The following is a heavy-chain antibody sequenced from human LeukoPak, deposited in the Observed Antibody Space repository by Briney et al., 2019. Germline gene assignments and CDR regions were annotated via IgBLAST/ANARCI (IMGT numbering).Heavy chain of an antibody. J-gene: IGHJ4*02. CDR1: GVTFSSYA. V-gene: IGHV3-23*01. D-gene: IGHD4-11*01. CDR3: AKAETQYYFDY. Sequence: GGSLRLSCVAFGVTFSSYAMNWVRQAPGKGLEWVSLISGSGGSTYYADSVRGRFTISRDNSKNTLYMQMNSLRVEDTAVYYCAKAETQYYFDYWGQGTLVTVSS. CDR2: ISGSGGST.